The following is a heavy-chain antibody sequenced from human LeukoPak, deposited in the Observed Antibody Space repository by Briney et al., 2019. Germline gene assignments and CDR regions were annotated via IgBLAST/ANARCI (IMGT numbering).Heavy chain of an antibody. Sequence: PGGSLRLSCAASGFTVSSNYMSWVRQAPGKGLEWVSVIYSGGSTYYADSVKGRFTISRDNSKNTLYLQMNSLRAEDTAVYYCASADPSNAWGAEYFQHWGQGTLVTVSS. CDR3: ASADPSNAWGAEYFQH. CDR2: IYSGGST. J-gene: IGHJ1*01. V-gene: IGHV3-66*01. CDR1: GFTVSSNY. D-gene: IGHD3-16*01.